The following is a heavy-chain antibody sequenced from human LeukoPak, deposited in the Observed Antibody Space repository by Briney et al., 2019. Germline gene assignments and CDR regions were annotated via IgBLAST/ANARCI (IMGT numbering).Heavy chain of an antibody. V-gene: IGHV4-34*01. CDR2: INHSGST. CDR1: GGSFSGYY. J-gene: IGHJ4*02. Sequence: SETLSLTCAVYGGSFSGYYWSWIRQPPGKGLEWIGEINHSGSTNYNPSLKSRVTISVDTSKNQFSLKLSSVTAADTAVYYCARVSRDTAMVLDYFDYWGQGTLVTVSS. CDR3: ARVSRDTAMVLDYFDY. D-gene: IGHD5-18*01.